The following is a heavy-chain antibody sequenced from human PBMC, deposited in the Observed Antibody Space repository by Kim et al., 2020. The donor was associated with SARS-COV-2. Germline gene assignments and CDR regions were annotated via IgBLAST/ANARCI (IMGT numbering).Heavy chain of an antibody. Sequence: NPSLKGRVALSVGTSRNQFSLKLTSVSAADTAVYYCARSWFGELFPGWFDPWGQGTLVTVSS. J-gene: IGHJ5*02. V-gene: IGHV4-39*01. CDR3: ARSWFGELFPGWFDP. D-gene: IGHD3-10*01.